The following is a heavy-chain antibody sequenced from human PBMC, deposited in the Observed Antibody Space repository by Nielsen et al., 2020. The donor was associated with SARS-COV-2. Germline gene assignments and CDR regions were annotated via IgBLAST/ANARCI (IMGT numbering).Heavy chain of an antibody. V-gene: IGHV3-9*01. CDR2: ITWNSERV. J-gene: IGHJ4*02. CDR1: GFTFDDYA. Sequence: GGSLRLSCAASGFTFDDYAIHWVRQPPGKGLEWVSGITWNSERVGYADSVRGRFTVSRDNAKNSLFLQMNSLGPEDTARYYCVKESSGFTYGWDFDSWGQGTLVTVSS. D-gene: IGHD5-18*01. CDR3: VKESSGFTYGWDFDS.